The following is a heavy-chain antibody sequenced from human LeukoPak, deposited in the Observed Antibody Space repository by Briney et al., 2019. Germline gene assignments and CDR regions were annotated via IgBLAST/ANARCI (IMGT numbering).Heavy chain of an antibody. CDR1: GYSFTSYW. Sequence: GESLKISCKGSGYSFTSYWIGWVRQVPGKGPEWMGIIYPGDSDTRYSPSFQGQVTISADKSISTAYLQWSSLKASDTAMYYCASVSIAVAGRYYFDYWGQGTLVTVSS. CDR3: ASVSIAVAGRYYFDY. CDR2: IYPGDSDT. J-gene: IGHJ4*02. V-gene: IGHV5-51*01. D-gene: IGHD6-19*01.